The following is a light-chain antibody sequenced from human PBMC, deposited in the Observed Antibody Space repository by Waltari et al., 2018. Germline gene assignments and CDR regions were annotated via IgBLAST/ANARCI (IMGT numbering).Light chain of an antibody. CDR1: SSDVGGYHY. CDR2: DVT. CDR3: CSYAGTYTPL. V-gene: IGLV2-11*01. J-gene: IGLJ2*01. Sequence: QSALTQPRSVSGSPGPSVTISCTGPSSDVGGYHYVSWSHQYPGTAPKLIIYDVTKRPSGVPDRFSGAKSVNASSLTISGLQAEDEADYYCCSYAGTYTPLFGGGTKLTVL.